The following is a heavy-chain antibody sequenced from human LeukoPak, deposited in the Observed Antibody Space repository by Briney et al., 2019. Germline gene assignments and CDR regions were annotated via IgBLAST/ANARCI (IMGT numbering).Heavy chain of an antibody. CDR2: ISAYNGNT. CDR1: GYTFTSYG. Sequence: ASVKVSCKASGYTFTSYGISWVRQAPGQGLEWMGWISAYNGNTNYAQKLQGRVTMTTDTSTSTAYMELRSLRSDDTAVYYCARVDYDILTGHYYYYGMDVWGQGTTVTVSS. V-gene: IGHV1-18*01. D-gene: IGHD3-9*01. CDR3: ARVDYDILTGHYYYYGMDV. J-gene: IGHJ6*02.